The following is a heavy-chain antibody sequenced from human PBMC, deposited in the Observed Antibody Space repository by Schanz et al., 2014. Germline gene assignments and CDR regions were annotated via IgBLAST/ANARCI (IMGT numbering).Heavy chain of an antibody. D-gene: IGHD3-22*01. CDR2: ITGSNFA. CDR1: GFTFSDHY. J-gene: IGHJ5*02. CDR3: VRDERISSGVWFDP. Sequence: QVQLVESGGGLVKPGGSLRLSCAASGFTFSDHYMNWIRQAPGKGLEWISYITGSNFAKYADSVKGRFTISRDNARNMVFLQMSSLRADDTAVYYCVRDERISSGVWFDPWGQGTLVTVSS. V-gene: IGHV3-11*06.